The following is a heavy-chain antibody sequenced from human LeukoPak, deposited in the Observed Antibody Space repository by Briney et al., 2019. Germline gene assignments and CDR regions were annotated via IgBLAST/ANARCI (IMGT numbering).Heavy chain of an antibody. J-gene: IGHJ5*02. CDR3: ARDGGKAARPPEGWFDP. CDR2: IHYSGST. D-gene: IGHD6-6*01. Sequence: SETLSLTCTVSGGSINSYYWSWIRQPPGRGLEWIGSIHYSGSTSYNPSLKSRVTISVDTSKNQFSLKLSSVTAADTAVYYCARDGGKAARPPEGWFDPWGQGTLVIVSS. CDR1: GGSINSYY. V-gene: IGHV4-59*01.